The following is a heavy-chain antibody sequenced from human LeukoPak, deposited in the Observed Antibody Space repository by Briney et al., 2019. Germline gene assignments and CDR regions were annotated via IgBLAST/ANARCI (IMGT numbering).Heavy chain of an antibody. D-gene: IGHD1-26*01. CDR3: ARSGTVGAMPV. Sequence: PSETLSLTCTVSGGSLSNYYWSWIRLPPGKGLEWIGYIYFSGSTNYNPSLKSRLTISVDTSKNQFSLKLSSVTAADTAVYYCARSGTVGAMPVWGQGTLVTVSP. V-gene: IGHV4-59*08. J-gene: IGHJ4*02. CDR2: IYFSGST. CDR1: GGSLSNYY.